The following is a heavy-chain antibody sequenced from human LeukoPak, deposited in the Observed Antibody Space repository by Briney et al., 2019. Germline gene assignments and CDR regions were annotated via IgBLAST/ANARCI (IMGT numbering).Heavy chain of an antibody. D-gene: IGHD3-10*01. CDR1: GFTFSSYW. CDR3: AREPPASYYYVSGGRVWYYGMDV. J-gene: IGHJ6*02. V-gene: IGHV3-74*01. Sequence: GGSLRLSCAASGFTFSSYWMHWVRQAPGKGLVWVSRINTDGSSTSYADSVKGRFTISRDNAKNTLYLQMNSLRAEDTAVYYCAREPPASYYYVSGGRVWYYGMDVWGQGTTVTVSS. CDR2: INTDGSST.